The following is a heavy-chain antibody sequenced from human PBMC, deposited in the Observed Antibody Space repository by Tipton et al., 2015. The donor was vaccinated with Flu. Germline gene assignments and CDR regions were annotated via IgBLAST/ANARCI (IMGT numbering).Heavy chain of an antibody. CDR3: ARPRGSYGSGSYIWFDP. CDR2: VKQDGSDG. CDR1: GFTFSTHW. J-gene: IGHJ5*02. Sequence: SLRLSCAASGFTFSTHWMSWVRQAPGKGLEWVANVKQDGSDGYYADSVKGRFTISRDNAKNSLSLQMNSLRDEDTAVYYCARPRGSYGSGSYIWFDPWGQGTLVTVSS. D-gene: IGHD3-10*01. V-gene: IGHV3-7*01.